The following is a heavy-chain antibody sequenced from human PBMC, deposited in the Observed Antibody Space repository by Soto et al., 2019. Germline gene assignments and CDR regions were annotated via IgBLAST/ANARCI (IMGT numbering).Heavy chain of an antibody. CDR1: GGSISSSSYY. Sequence: SETLSLTCTVSGGSISSSSYYWDWIRQPPGKGLEWIGSIYYSGSTYYNPSLKSRVTISVDTSKNQFSLKLSSVTAADTAVYYCASYDILTGYYNVPYWGQGTLVTVSS. V-gene: IGHV4-39*01. CDR2: IYYSGST. CDR3: ASYDILTGYYNVPY. J-gene: IGHJ4*02. D-gene: IGHD3-9*01.